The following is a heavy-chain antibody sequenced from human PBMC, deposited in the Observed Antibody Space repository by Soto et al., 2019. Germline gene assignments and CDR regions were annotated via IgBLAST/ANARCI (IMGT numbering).Heavy chain of an antibody. J-gene: IGHJ4*02. D-gene: IGHD1-26*01. Sequence: QVQLQESGPRLLKPSDTLSLTCTVSRASIYTYSWTWIRQPAGEGLQWIGHIYSSGSADYSPSLKSRVSMSVDSSKNQISLKLSSVTAADTAVYYCATIVGANDYWGQGTLVTVSS. CDR2: IYSSGSA. CDR1: RASIYTYS. V-gene: IGHV4-4*07. CDR3: ATIVGANDY.